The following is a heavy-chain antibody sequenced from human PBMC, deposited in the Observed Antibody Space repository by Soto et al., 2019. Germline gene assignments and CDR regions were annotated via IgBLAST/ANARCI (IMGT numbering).Heavy chain of an antibody. V-gene: IGHV3-23*05. Sequence: GGSLRLSCTGSGFDFNTLAMIWVRQSPGRGLEWVAGIYGSGGGRTYADSVKGRFTISRDNSRNTLYLQMTGLSDEDTALYYCAKDAVYNDGLLLAAEWGRGTRVTVSS. CDR2: IYGSGGGR. CDR3: AKDAVYNDGLLLAAE. D-gene: IGHD1-1*01. J-gene: IGHJ4*01. CDR1: GFDFNTLA.